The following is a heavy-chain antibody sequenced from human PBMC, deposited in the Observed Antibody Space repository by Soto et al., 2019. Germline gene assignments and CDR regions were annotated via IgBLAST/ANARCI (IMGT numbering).Heavy chain of an antibody. CDR1: GDSFSSHDYY. J-gene: IGHJ6*02. Sequence: PSETLSLTCTVSGDSFSSHDYYWTWIRQPPGKGLEWIGFISHSGSTFSNPSLRSLVTMSVDMPKKQFSLKVRSVTAADTAVYYCARGSTIYGLDVWGQGTTVTVSS. D-gene: IGHD2-2*01. CDR2: ISHSGST. V-gene: IGHV4-30-4*01. CDR3: ARGSTIYGLDV.